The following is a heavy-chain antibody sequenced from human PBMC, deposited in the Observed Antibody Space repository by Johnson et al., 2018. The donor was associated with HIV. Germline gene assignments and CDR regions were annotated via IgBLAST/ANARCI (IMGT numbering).Heavy chain of an antibody. Sequence: QVQLVESGGGVVQPGGSLRLSCAASGFTFSSYGMHWVRQAPGTGLEWVAVISYDGSNKYYADSVKGRFTISRDNSKTTLYLQMNSLRAEDTAVYYCAKGGLDCSSTSCPHVGPGIAAASVDAFDIWGQGTMVTVSS. J-gene: IGHJ3*02. D-gene: IGHD2-2*01. V-gene: IGHV3-30*19. CDR3: AKGGLDCSSTSCPHVGPGIAAASVDAFDI. CDR2: ISYDGSNK. CDR1: GFTFSSYG.